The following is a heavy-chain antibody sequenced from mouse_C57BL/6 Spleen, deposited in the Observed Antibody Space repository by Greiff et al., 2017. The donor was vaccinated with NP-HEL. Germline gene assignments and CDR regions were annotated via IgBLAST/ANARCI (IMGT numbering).Heavy chain of an antibody. Sequence: EVMLVESGGGLVKPGGSLKLSCAASGFTFSDYGMHWVRQAPEKGLEWVAYISSGSSTIYYADTVKGRFTISRDNAKNTLFLQMTSLRSEDTAMYYCARSIYDGYCFDYWGQGTTLTVSS. D-gene: IGHD2-3*01. J-gene: IGHJ2*01. CDR3: ARSIYDGYCFDY. CDR1: GFTFSDYG. CDR2: ISSGSSTI. V-gene: IGHV5-17*01.